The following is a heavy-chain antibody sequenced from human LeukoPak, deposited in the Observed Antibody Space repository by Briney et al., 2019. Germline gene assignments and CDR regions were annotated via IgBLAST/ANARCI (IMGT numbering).Heavy chain of an antibody. Sequence: SLRLSCASSGFTFSSYAFHGVRQAPGKGLEWVAVISYDGSNKYYADSVKGRFTISRDNSKNTLYLQMNSLRDEDTGVYYCDSDRFVDYWGQGPL. D-gene: IGHD3-16*01. CDR3: DSDRFVDY. CDR1: GFTFSSYA. CDR2: ISYDGSNK. J-gene: IGHJ4*02. V-gene: IGHV3-30*01.